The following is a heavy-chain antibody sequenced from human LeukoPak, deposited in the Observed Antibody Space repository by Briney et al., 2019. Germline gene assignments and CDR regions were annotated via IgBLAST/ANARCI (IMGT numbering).Heavy chain of an antibody. J-gene: IGHJ6*02. Sequence: PSQTLSLTCTVSGGSISSGSYYWSWIRQPAGKGLEWIGRIYTSGSTNYNPSLKSRVTISVDTSKNQFSLKLSSVTAADTAVYYCARDSQVPPLYGMDVWGQGTTVTVSS. CDR2: IYTSGST. V-gene: IGHV4-61*02. CDR1: GGSISSGSYY. CDR3: ARDSQVPPLYGMDV.